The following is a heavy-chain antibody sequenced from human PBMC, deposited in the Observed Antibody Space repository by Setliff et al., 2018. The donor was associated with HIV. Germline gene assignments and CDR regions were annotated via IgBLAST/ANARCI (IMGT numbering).Heavy chain of an antibody. J-gene: IGHJ4*02. CDR2: VYYSGIS. V-gene: IGHV4-59*01. D-gene: IGHD4-17*01. Sequence: PSETLSLTCTVSGASSIYFWGWIRQPPGKGLEWVGYVYYSGISNYNPSLKSRVTISVDTSKNHFSLRLSSVTAADTALYYCARADYDGGTYYFDFWDKGTLVTVSS. CDR1: GASSIYF. CDR3: ARADYDGGTYYFDF.